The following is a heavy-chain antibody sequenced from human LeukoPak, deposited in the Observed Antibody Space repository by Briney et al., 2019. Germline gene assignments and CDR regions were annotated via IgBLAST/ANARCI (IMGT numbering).Heavy chain of an antibody. V-gene: IGHV4-34*01. CDR3: ARPRYCSGGSCYPEPYFRH. CDR2: INHSGST. Sequence: SETLSLTCAVYGGSFSGYYWSWIRQPPGKGLEWIGEINHSGSTNYNPSLTSRVTISVDTSKNQFSLKLSSVTAADTAVYYCARPRYCSGGSCYPEPYFRHWGQGTLVTVSS. J-gene: IGHJ1*01. CDR1: GGSFSGYY. D-gene: IGHD2-15*01.